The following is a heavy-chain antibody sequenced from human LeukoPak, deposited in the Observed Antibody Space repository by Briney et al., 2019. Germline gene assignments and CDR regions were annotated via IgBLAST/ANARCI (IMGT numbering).Heavy chain of an antibody. Sequence: PSETLALTCTVSGGSIINYYWSWIRQPPGKGLEWIGYIYYSGSTNYNPSLKSRVTISVDTSKNQFSLKLSSVTAADTAVYYCARAASGPLFDYWGQGTLVTVSS. J-gene: IGHJ4*02. CDR2: IYYSGST. CDR1: GGSIINYY. V-gene: IGHV4-59*01. D-gene: IGHD2-15*01. CDR3: ARAASGPLFDY.